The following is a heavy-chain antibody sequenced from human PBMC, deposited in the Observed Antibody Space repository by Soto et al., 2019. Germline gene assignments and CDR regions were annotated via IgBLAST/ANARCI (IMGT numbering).Heavy chain of an antibody. CDR2: IYYSGST. D-gene: IGHD6-13*01. V-gene: IGHV4-39*01. J-gene: IGHJ4*02. CDR3: TRHEGGAAADRTIDY. CDR1: GGSIRSSTYY. Sequence: PSETLSLTCTVSGGSIRSSTYYWGWIRQPPGKGLEWIGSIYYSGSTHNTPSLKSRVTMSVDTYTNQFSLKLNSVTAADTAVYYCTRHEGGAAADRTIDYWGQGTLVTVSS.